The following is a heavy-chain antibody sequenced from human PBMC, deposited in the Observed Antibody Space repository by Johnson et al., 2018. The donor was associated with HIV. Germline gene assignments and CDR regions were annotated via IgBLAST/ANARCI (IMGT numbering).Heavy chain of an antibody. CDR3: ARTALERAFDI. J-gene: IGHJ3*02. CDR2: ISYDGSP. Sequence: QVQLVESGGGVVQPGRSLRLSCAASGFTFSSYAMHWVRQAPGKGLEWVAVISYDGSPYYAESVKGRFTISRDNSKNTLFLQMNSLRAEDTAVYYCARTALERAFDIWGQGTAVTVSS. CDR1: GFTFSSYA. V-gene: IGHV3-30*14. D-gene: IGHD5-24*01.